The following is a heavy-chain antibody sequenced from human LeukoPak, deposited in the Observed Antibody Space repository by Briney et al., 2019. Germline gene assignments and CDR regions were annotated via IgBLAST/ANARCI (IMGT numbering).Heavy chain of an antibody. Sequence: SETLSLTCTVSGGSVSSGSYYWSWIRQPPGKGLEWVGYIYDRGHTTSYNPSLKSRVTISVDTSKNQFSLKLSSVTAADTAVYYCSRGRGDIDFDYWGQGTLVIVSS. J-gene: IGHJ4*02. CDR1: GGSVSSGSYY. CDR3: SRGRGDIDFDY. V-gene: IGHV4-61*01. CDR2: IYDRGHTT.